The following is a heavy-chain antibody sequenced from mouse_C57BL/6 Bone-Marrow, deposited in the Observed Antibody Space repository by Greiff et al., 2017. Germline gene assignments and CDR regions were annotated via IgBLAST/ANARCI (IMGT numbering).Heavy chain of an antibody. CDR2: IRSKSNNYAT. Sequence: EVKLVESGGGLVQPKGSLKLSCAASGFSFNTYAMNWVRQAPGKGLEWVARIRSKSNNYATYYADSVKDRFTISRDDSESMLYLQMNNLKTEDTAMYYCVRLGGYYCSFDVWGTGTTVTVSS. CDR3: VRLGGYYCSFDV. CDR1: GFSFNTYA. V-gene: IGHV10-1*01. D-gene: IGHD2-3*01. J-gene: IGHJ1*03.